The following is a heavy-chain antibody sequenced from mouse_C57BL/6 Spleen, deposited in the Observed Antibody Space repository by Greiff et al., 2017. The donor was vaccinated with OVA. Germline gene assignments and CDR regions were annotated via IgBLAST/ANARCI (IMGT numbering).Heavy chain of an antibody. CDR3: ARPPITTVVAPSYWYFDV. J-gene: IGHJ1*03. CDR2: ISSGGSYT. CDR1: GFTFSSYG. D-gene: IGHD1-1*01. V-gene: IGHV5-6*01. Sequence: EVQLQESGGDLVKPGGSLKLSCAASGFTFSSYGMSWVRQTPDKRLEWVATISSGGSYTYYPDSVKGRFTISRDNAKNTLYLQMSSLKSEDTAMYYCARPPITTVVAPSYWYFDVWGTGTTVTVSS.